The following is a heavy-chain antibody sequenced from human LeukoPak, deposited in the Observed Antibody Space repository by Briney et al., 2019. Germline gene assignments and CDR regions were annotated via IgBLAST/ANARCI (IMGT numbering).Heavy chain of an antibody. CDR1: GFTFSSYW. V-gene: IGHV3-7*01. CDR3: ARENYDSSGYPAGYFDY. CDR2: INHNGNVN. D-gene: IGHD3-22*01. Sequence: GGSLRLSCAASGFTFSSYWMNWARQAPGKGLEWVASINHNGNVNYYVDSVKGRFTISRDNAKNSLYLQMNSLRAEDAAVYYCARENYDSSGYPAGYFDYWGQGTLVTVSS. J-gene: IGHJ4*02.